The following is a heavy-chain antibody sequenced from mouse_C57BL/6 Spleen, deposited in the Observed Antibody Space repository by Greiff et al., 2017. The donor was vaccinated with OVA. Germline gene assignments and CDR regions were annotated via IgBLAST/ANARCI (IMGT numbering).Heavy chain of an antibody. CDR1: GYAFSSSW. CDR2: IYPGDGDT. CDR3: ARGRGNHFDY. V-gene: IGHV1-82*01. J-gene: IGHJ2*01. Sequence: VQGVESGPELVKPGASVKISCKASGYAFSSSWMNWVKQRPGKGLEWIGRIYPGDGDTNYNGKFKGKATLTADKSSSTAYMQLSSLTSEDSAVYFCARGRGNHFDYWGQGTTLTVSS. D-gene: IGHD2-1*01.